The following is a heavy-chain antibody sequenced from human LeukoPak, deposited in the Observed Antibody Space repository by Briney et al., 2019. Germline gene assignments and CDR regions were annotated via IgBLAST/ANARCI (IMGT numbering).Heavy chain of an antibody. Sequence: PGGSLRLSCAASGFTFSRYAMHWVRQAPGKGLEWVAVISYDGSNKYYADSVKGRFTISRDNSKNTLYLQMNSLRAEDTAVYYCASGCSSTSCYLDYYYYMDVWGKGTTVTVSS. CDR2: ISYDGSNK. CDR1: GFTFSRYA. D-gene: IGHD2-2*01. V-gene: IGHV3-30*01. CDR3: ASGCSSTSCYLDYYYYMDV. J-gene: IGHJ6*03.